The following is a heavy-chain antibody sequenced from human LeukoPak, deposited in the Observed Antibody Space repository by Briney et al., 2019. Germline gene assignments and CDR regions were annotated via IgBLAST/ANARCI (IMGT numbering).Heavy chain of an antibody. CDR2: ISHDGSDS. D-gene: IGHD3-10*01. V-gene: IGHV3-30*18. J-gene: IGHJ4*02. CDR3: AKELYFGSGSYPDY. Sequence: GRSLRLSCAASGFTFSSHGMHWVRQAPGKGLEWVAVISHDGSDSHYADSVKGRFTISRDNSKNTVYLQMSSLRPEDTAVYFCAKELYFGSGSYPDYWGQGALVRVSS. CDR1: GFTFSSHG.